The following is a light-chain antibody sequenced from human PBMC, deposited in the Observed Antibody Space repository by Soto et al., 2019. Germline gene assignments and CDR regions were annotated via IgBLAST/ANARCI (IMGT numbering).Light chain of an antibody. CDR3: QQYGSSPNT. Sequence: EIVLTQSPGTLSLSPGERATLSCRASQSVSSSSLAWYQQKPGQAPRLLISGASSRATGIPDSFSGSGSGTDFTLTISRLETEDFAVYYCQQYGSSPNTFGQGTKLEIK. J-gene: IGKJ2*01. CDR1: QSVSSSS. V-gene: IGKV3-20*01. CDR2: GAS.